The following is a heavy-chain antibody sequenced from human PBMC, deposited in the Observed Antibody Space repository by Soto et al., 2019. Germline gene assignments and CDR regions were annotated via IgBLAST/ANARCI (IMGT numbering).Heavy chain of an antibody. Sequence: GGSLRLSCAASGFTFSTYAMHWVRQAPGKGLEWVAIISYDGTNKYYADSVRGRFTISRDNSKNTLFVEMNSLRAEDTAVYYCAKGSGGYNPFDYWGQGTLFTVSS. CDR2: ISYDGTNK. CDR3: AKGSGGYNPFDY. V-gene: IGHV3-30*18. J-gene: IGHJ4*02. CDR1: GFTFSTYA. D-gene: IGHD2-15*01.